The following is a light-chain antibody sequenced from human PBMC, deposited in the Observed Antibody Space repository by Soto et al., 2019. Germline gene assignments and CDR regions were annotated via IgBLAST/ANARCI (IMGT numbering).Light chain of an antibody. V-gene: IGLV2-8*01. CDR3: SSYASSSKV. J-gene: IGLJ1*01. CDR1: SSDVGGYNY. CDR2: EVN. Sequence: QSVLTQTPSASGSPGQSVAISCTGTSSDVGGYNYVSWYQQHPGKTPKLMIYEVNKRPSGVPFRFSGSKSGNTASLTVSGLQAEDEADYYCSSYASSSKVFGTGTKVTVL.